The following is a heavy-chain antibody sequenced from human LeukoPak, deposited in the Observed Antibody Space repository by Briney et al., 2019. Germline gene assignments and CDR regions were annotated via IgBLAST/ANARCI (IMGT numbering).Heavy chain of an antibody. Sequence: PGGSLRLSCAASGFTFSSHWMYWVRQAPGKGVVWVSRINSDGSSTSYADSVKGRFTISRDNAKNTLYLQMNSLRAEDTAVYYCARGPDYGDYFDYWGQGTLVTVSS. CDR3: ARGPDYGDYFDY. CDR2: INSDGSST. CDR1: GFTFSSHW. D-gene: IGHD4-17*01. J-gene: IGHJ4*02. V-gene: IGHV3-74*01.